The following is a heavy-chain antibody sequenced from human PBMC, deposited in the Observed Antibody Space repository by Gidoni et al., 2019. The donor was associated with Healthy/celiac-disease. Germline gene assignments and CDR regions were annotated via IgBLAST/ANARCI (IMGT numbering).Heavy chain of an antibody. J-gene: IGHJ4*02. CDR1: GFTFSSYG. CDR2: IWYDGSNK. Sequence: QVQLVESGGGVVQPGRSLRRSCAASGFTFSSYGMHWVRQAPGKGLELVAVIWYDGSNKYYADSVKGRFTISRDNSKNTLYLQMNSLRAEDTAVYYCARVGGYCSSTSCYGGLDYWGQGTLVTVSS. V-gene: IGHV3-33*01. D-gene: IGHD2-2*01. CDR3: ARVGGYCSSTSCYGGLDY.